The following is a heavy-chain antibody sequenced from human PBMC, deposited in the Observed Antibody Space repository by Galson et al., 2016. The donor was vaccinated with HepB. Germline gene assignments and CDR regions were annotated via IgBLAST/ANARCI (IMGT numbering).Heavy chain of an antibody. D-gene: IGHD1-26*01. Sequence: LSLTCAVSGDSISSSYWWSWVRQAPGKGLEWLGRSKNKANGYTTEYAASVEGRFTISRDDSKKSLYLQMNSLKIEDTAVYYCARWQSGSPVNWGQGTLVTVSS. CDR2: SKNKANGYTT. J-gene: IGHJ4*02. CDR3: ARWQSGSPVN. V-gene: IGHV3-72*01. CDR1: GDSISSSY.